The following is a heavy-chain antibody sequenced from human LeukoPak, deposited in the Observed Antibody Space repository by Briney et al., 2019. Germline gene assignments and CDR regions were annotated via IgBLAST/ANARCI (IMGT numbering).Heavy chain of an antibody. V-gene: IGHV4-59*08. J-gene: IGHJ4*02. Sequence: GSLRLSCAASGFTFSGYAMSWIRQPPGKGLEWIGYIYYSGSTNYNPSLKSRVTISVDTSKNQFSLKLSSVTAADTAVYYCAHSSSWYYFDYWGQGTLVTVSS. CDR2: IYYSGST. D-gene: IGHD6-13*01. CDR3: AHSSSWYYFDY. CDR1: GFTFSGYA.